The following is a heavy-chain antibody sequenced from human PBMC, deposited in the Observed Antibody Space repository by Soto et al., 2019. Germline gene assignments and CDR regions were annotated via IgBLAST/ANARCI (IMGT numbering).Heavy chain of an antibody. D-gene: IGHD5-12*01. J-gene: IGHJ4*02. V-gene: IGHV3-30-3*01. Sequence: PGGSLRLSCAASGFTFRSYAMHWVRQAPGKGLEWVAVISYDGSNKYYADSVKGRFTISRDNSKNTLYLQMNSLRAEDTAVYYCARDRWDSLAPTFDYWGQGTLVTVSS. CDR1: GFTFRSYA. CDR3: ARDRWDSLAPTFDY. CDR2: ISYDGSNK.